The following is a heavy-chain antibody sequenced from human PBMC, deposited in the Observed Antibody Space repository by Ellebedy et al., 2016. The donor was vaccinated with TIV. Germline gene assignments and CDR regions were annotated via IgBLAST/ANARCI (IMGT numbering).Heavy chain of an antibody. CDR2: IVGSGAK. J-gene: IGHJ4*02. V-gene: IGHV3-23*01. CDR3: AKDRTPGNGYWVFDN. Sequence: PGGSLRLSCAASGFTFSTYAMAWVRQAPGKGLEWVSGIVGSGAKKYADSVKGRFTISRDNSKRTVDLQMNSLRAEDTAVYFCAKDRTPGNGYWVFDNWGQGTLVSVSS. D-gene: IGHD5-18*01. CDR1: GFTFSTYA.